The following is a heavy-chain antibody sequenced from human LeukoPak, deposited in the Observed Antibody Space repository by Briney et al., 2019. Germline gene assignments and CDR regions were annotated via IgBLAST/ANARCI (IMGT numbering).Heavy chain of an antibody. J-gene: IGHJ5*02. D-gene: IGHD3-10*01. CDR3: ARSILWFGESISAFDP. CDR2: IYPGDSDT. Sequence: GESLKISCKGSGYSFTSYWIGWVRQMPGKGLEWMGIIYPGDSDTRYSPSFQGQVTISADKSISTAYLQWSSLKASDTAMYYCARSILWFGESISAFDPWGQGTLVTVSS. V-gene: IGHV5-51*01. CDR1: GYSFTSYW.